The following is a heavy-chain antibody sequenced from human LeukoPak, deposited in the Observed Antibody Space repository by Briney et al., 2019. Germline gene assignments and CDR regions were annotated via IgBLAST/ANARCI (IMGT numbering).Heavy chain of an antibody. CDR3: AKDRSLGSSWLGD. CDR1: GFTFSSYG. D-gene: IGHD6-13*01. CDR2: ISYDGSNK. J-gene: IGHJ4*02. Sequence: GRSLRLPCAASGFTFSSYGMHWVRQAPGKGLEWVAVISYDGSNKYYADSVKGRFTISRDNSKNTLYLQMNSLRAEDTAVYYCAKDRSLGSSWLGDWGQGTLVTVSS. V-gene: IGHV3-30*18.